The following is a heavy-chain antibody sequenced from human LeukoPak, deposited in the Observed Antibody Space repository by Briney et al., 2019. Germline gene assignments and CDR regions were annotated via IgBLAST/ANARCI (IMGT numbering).Heavy chain of an antibody. D-gene: IGHD3-3*01. CDR3: ARGFNDFWSGYYSY. J-gene: IGHJ4*02. V-gene: IGHV1-2*02. Sequence: ASPKVSCQASGYTFTVYYMHKVRHAPVQGLERVAWINPNSGGTKYAQKFQGRVTMTRDTSISIVYMELSRLRSDDTAVYYCARGFNDFWSGYYSYWGQGTLVTVSS. CDR1: GYTFTVYY. CDR2: INPNSGGT.